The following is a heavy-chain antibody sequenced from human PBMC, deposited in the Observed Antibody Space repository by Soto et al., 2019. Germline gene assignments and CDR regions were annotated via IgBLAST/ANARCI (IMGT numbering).Heavy chain of an antibody. CDR3: ATDPVDDFWSGSTNPDAFDI. CDR1: GYTLTELS. CDR2: FDPEDGET. Sequence: ASVKVSCKVSGYTLTELSMHWVRQAPGKGLEWMGGFDPEDGETIYAQKLQGRVTMTEDTSTDTAYMELSRLRSEDTAVYYCATDPVDDFWSGSTNPDAFDIWGKGTLVTVSS. D-gene: IGHD3-3*01. J-gene: IGHJ3*02. V-gene: IGHV1-24*01.